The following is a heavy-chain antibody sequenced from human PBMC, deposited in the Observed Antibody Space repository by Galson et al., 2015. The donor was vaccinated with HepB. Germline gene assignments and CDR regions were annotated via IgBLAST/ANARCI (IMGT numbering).Heavy chain of an antibody. D-gene: IGHD1-26*01. J-gene: IGHJ4*02. CDR1: GFTFSSFT. CDR2: ISTTGTNI. CDR3: ARVVLSGSYWYFDF. Sequence: SLRLSCAASGFTFSSFTMNWVRQAPGKRLEWVSYISTTGTNIFYVDSVKGRFAVSRDNAKNSLYLQMNSLRAGDTAIYYCARVVLSGSYWYFDFWGQGPLVTVSS. V-gene: IGHV3-48*01.